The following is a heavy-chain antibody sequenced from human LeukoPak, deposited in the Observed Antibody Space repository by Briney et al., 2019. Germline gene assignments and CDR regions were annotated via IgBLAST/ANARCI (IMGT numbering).Heavy chain of an antibody. V-gene: IGHV4-34*01. Sequence: PSETLSLTCAVYGGSFSGYYWSWIRQPPGKGLEWIGEINHSGSTNYNPSLKSRVTISVDTSKNQFSLKLNSVTAADTAVYYCARDLRLDYYDSSGYYYYYYYMDVWGKGTTVTISS. J-gene: IGHJ6*03. CDR1: GGSFSGYY. CDR2: INHSGST. CDR3: ARDLRLDYYDSSGYYYYYYYMDV. D-gene: IGHD3-22*01.